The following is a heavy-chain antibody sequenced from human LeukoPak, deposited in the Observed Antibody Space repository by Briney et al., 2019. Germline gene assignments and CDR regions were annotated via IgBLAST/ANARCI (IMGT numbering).Heavy chain of an antibody. CDR2: ISLDGQT. CDR1: GGSISVTNW. CDR3: SRESGAFCPFGY. D-gene: IGHD1-26*01. J-gene: IGHJ4*02. V-gene: IGHV4/OR15-8*02. Sequence: SETLSLTRGVSGGSISVTNWWSWVRQPPGQGLEWIGEISLDGQTNYNPSLNGRVTMSLDKSSNQLSLNLTSVTAADTATYYCSRESGAFCPFGYWGQGTLVIVSS.